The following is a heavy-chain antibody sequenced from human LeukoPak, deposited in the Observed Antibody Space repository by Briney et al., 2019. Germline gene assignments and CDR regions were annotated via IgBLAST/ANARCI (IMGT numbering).Heavy chain of an antibody. V-gene: IGHV1-18*01. CDR2: ISAYNGNT. CDR1: GYTFTSYG. J-gene: IGHJ4*02. D-gene: IGHD5-18*01. CDR3: ARVLIAPDTAVMLLEALVVLDY. Sequence: EASVKVSCKASGYTFTSYGISWVRQAPGQGLEWMGWISAYNGNTNYAQKLQGRVTMTTDTSTSTAYMELRSLRSDDTAVYYCARVLIAPDTAVMLLEALVVLDYWGQGTLVTVSS.